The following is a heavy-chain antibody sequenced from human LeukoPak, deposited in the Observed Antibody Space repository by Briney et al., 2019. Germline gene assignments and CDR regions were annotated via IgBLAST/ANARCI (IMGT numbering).Heavy chain of an antibody. CDR3: ARGVSMIVVVIHDWYFDL. Sequence: PSETLSLTCAVYGVSFSGYYWSWIRQPPGKGLEWLGEINHSGSTNYNPSLKSRVTISVDTSKNQFSLKLSSVTAADTAVYYCARGVSMIVVVIHDWYFDLWGRGTLVTVPS. CDR2: INHSGST. CDR1: GVSFSGYY. V-gene: IGHV4-34*01. J-gene: IGHJ2*01. D-gene: IGHD3-22*01.